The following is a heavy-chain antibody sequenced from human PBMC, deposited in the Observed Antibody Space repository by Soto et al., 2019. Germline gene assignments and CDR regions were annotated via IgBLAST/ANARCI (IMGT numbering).Heavy chain of an antibody. CDR3: ARLHYQYGMDV. Sequence: QVQLVESGGGVVQPGRSLRLSCAASGFVFNTFGMHWVRQAPGKGLEWVAVIWYAGSKKYYADSVQGRFTISRDNSRNTLFLQMSSLTAEDTAVYYCARLHYQYGMDVCGQGTTVTVSS. J-gene: IGHJ6*02. CDR1: GFVFNTFG. D-gene: IGHD4-17*01. V-gene: IGHV3-33*03. CDR2: IWYAGSKK.